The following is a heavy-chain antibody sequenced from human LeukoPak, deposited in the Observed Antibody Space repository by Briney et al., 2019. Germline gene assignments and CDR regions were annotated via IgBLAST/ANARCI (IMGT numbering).Heavy chain of an antibody. Sequence: ASVKVSCKASGYTFTGYYMHWVRQAPGQGLEWMGWINPNSGGTNYAQKFQGRVTMTRDTSISTAYMELSRLRSDDTAVYYCARGAHYDILTGHINYYYYYMDVWGKGTTVTISS. J-gene: IGHJ6*03. CDR1: GYTFTGYY. CDR3: ARGAHYDILTGHINYYYYYMDV. V-gene: IGHV1-2*02. CDR2: INPNSGGT. D-gene: IGHD3-9*01.